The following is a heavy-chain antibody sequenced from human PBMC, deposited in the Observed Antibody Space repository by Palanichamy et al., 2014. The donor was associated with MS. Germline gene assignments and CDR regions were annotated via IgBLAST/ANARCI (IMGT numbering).Heavy chain of an antibody. CDR2: INHSGYT. Sequence: QVQLQQWGAGLLKPSETLSLTCAVFGGSFNGYLWSWVRQPPGKGLEWIGDINHSGYTNYNPSLKSRVTISLDTSKNQFSLRPTSVTAADTAIFYCARRSPYGMDVWGRGTTVIVSS. CDR3: ARRSPYGMDV. CDR1: GGSFNGYL. J-gene: IGHJ6*02. V-gene: IGHV4-34*01.